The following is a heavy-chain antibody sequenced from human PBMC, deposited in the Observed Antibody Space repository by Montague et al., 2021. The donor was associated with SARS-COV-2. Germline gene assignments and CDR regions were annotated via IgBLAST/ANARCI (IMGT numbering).Heavy chain of an antibody. CDR3: ARVRGYDFLTGYLDF. D-gene: IGHD3-9*01. J-gene: IGHJ4*02. CDR2: IWYDGSNK. V-gene: IGHV3-33*01. Sequence: SRRLSCAPSGFTFSSYGMHWVRQAPGKGLEWVAVIWYDGSNKYYADSVKGRFTISRDNSKNTLYLQMNSLRAEDTAVYYCARVRGYDFLTGYLDFWGQGTLVTVSS. CDR1: GFTFSSYG.